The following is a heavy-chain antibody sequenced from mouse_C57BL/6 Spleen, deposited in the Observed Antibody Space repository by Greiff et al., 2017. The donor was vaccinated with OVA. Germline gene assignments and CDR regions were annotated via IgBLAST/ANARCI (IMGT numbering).Heavy chain of an antibody. Sequence: QVQLQQSGPELVKPGASVKISCKASGYAFSSSWMNWVKQRPGKGLEWIGRIYPGDGDTNYNGKFKGKATLTADKSSSTAYMQLSSLTSEDSAVYFCARGYGNPFGYWGQGTTLPVSS. CDR2: IYPGDGDT. D-gene: IGHD2-1*01. V-gene: IGHV1-82*01. CDR1: GYAFSSSW. CDR3: ARGYGNPFGY. J-gene: IGHJ2*01.